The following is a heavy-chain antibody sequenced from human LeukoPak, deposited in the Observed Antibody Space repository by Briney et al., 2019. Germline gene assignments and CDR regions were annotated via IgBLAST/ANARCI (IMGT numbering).Heavy chain of an antibody. J-gene: IGHJ3*01. CDR2: MNPNSGNT. D-gene: IGHD4/OR15-4a*01. CDR1: GYTFTTYD. V-gene: IGHV1-8*01. CDR3: AQGRYGANPLGL. Sequence: ASVKVSCKASGYTFTTYDINWVRQAPGQGLEWMGYMNPNSGNTGSSQRFHGRLTMTRSTSINTAYMELSSLKYEDTAVYFCAQGRYGANPLGLWGQGTMVTVSS.